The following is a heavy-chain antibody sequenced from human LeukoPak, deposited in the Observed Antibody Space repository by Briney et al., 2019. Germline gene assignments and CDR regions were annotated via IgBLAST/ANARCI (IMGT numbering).Heavy chain of an antibody. CDR2: INPKNGDT. CDR1: GYTFSGYY. CDR3: ARSLQQWLVRGPLRY. J-gene: IGHJ4*02. D-gene: IGHD6-19*01. V-gene: IGHV1-2*02. Sequence: GASVKVSCKTSGYTFSGYYIHWVRQAPGLRLEWMGWINPKNGDTRYAQTFQGRVTMTRDTSISTAYMELSRLRSDDTAVYYCARSLQQWLVRGPLRYWGQGTLVTVSS.